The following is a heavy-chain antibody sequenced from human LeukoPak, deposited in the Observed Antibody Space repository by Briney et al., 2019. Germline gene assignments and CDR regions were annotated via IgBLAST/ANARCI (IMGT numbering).Heavy chain of an antibody. Sequence: GTPVKVSCKASGFTFHTSAMQWVRQARGQRLEWIGWIVLGSGNTVYSHKFHDRVIITRDMSTSTVYMELDSLGSEDTAVYYCAAQRGASLHDFWSTRLFDPWGQGTLVTVSS. CDR3: AAQRGASLHDFWSTRLFDP. V-gene: IGHV1-58*02. CDR1: GFTFHTSA. J-gene: IGHJ5*02. D-gene: IGHD3-3*01. CDR2: IVLGSGNT.